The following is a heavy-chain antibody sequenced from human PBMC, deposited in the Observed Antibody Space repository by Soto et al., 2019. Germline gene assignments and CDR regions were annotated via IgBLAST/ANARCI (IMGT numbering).Heavy chain of an antibody. J-gene: IGHJ3*02. CDR1: GYTFTSYG. D-gene: IGHD1-1*01. CDR2: ISAYNGNT. CDR3: ARCHPPQEYIGRRVFRTDTFDI. Sequence: QVQLVQSGAEVKKPGASVKVSCKASGYTFTSYGISWVRQAPGQGLEWMGWISAYNGNTNYAQKLQGRVSMTTDTSTSTAYMELRSLRSDDTAVYYCARCHPPQEYIGRRVFRTDTFDIWGQGTMVTVSS. V-gene: IGHV1-18*01.